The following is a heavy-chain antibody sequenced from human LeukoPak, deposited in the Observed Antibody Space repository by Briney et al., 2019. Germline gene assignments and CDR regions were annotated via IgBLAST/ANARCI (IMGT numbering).Heavy chain of an antibody. CDR3: ARGRNDYVWGSYRYRSYYFDY. CDR1: GGSFSGYY. Sequence: PSETLSLTCAVYGGSFSGYYWSWIRQPPGKGLEWIGEINHSGSTNYNPSLKSRVTISVDTSKNQFSLKLSSVTAADTAVYYCARGRNDYVWGSYRYRSYYFDYWGQGTLGTVSS. J-gene: IGHJ4*02. D-gene: IGHD3-16*02. CDR2: INHSGST. V-gene: IGHV4-34*01.